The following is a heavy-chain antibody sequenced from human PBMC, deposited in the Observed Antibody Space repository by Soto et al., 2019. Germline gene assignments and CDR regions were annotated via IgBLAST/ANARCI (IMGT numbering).Heavy chain of an antibody. CDR3: ARVTGDFYYYYMDV. J-gene: IGHJ6*03. Sequence: GGSLRLSCVAAGFSFNAYVMHWVRQAPGKGLVWVSRINSDGSSTSYADSVKGRFTISRDNAKNTLYLQMNSLRAEDTAVYYCARVTGDFYYYYMDVWGKGTTVTVSS. V-gene: IGHV3-74*01. CDR1: GFSFNAYV. D-gene: IGHD7-27*01. CDR2: INSDGSST.